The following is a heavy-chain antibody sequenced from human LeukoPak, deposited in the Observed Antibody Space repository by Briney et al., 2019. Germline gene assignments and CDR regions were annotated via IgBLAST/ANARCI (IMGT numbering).Heavy chain of an antibody. J-gene: IGHJ4*02. CDR3: APQSVWSGSSHFDY. Sequence: SETLSLTCTVSGGSISSGSYYWGWIRQPPGKGLEWIGSIYYSGSTYYNLSLKSRVTISVDTSKNQFSLKLSSVTAADTAVYYCAPQSVWSGSSHFDYWGQGTLVTVSS. CDR2: IYYSGST. CDR1: GGSISSGSYY. D-gene: IGHD3-3*01. V-gene: IGHV4-39*01.